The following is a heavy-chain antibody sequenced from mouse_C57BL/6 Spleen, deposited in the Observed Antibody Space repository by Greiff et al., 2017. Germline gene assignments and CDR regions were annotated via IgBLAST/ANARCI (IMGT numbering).Heavy chain of an antibody. CDR3: ATGRPYYDYDEDYYAMDY. Sequence: QVQLQQSGAELVRPGASVKMSCKASGYTFTSYNMHWVKQTPRQGLEWIGAIYPGNGDTSYNQKFKGKATLTVDKSSSTAYMQLSSLTSEDSAVYFCATGRPYYDYDEDYYAMDYWGQGTSLTVSS. CDR1: GYTFTSYN. D-gene: IGHD2-4*01. CDR2: IYPGNGDT. J-gene: IGHJ4*01. V-gene: IGHV1-12*01.